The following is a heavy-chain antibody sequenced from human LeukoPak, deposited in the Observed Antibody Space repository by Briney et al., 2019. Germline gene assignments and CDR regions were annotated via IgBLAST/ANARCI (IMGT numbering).Heavy chain of an antibody. V-gene: IGHV3-30-3*01. CDR2: XXXDGSNK. CDR1: GFTFSSYA. D-gene: IGHD3-22*01. Sequence: PGGSLRLSCAASGFTFSSYAMHWVRQAPGKGLXXXXXXXXDGSNKYYADSVKGRFTISRDNSKNTLYLQMNSLRAEDTAVYYCARLTTGRTYYYDSSGYGDWGQGTLVTVSS. J-gene: IGHJ4*02. CDR3: ARLTTGRTYYYDSSGYGD.